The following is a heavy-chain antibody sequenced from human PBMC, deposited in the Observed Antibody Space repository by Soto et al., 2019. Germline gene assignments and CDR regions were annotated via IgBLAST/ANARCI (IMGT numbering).Heavy chain of an antibody. CDR2: ISGSGGST. V-gene: IGHV3-23*01. D-gene: IGHD3-3*01. CDR1: GFTFSSYA. J-gene: IGHJ4*02. CDR3: AKSWAVYDFWSGYHHD. Sequence: GGSLRLSCAASGFTFSSYAMSWVRQAPGKGLEWVSAISGSGGSTYYADSVKGRFTISRDNSKNTLYLQMNSLRAEDTAVYYCAKSWAVYDFWSGYHHDWGQGTLVTVS.